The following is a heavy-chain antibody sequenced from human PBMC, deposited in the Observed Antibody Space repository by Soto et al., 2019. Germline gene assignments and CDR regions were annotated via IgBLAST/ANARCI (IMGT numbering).Heavy chain of an antibody. CDR1: GGAISSYY. CDR2: IYYSGST. J-gene: IGHJ6*02. Sequence: SETLSLTCTVSGGAISSYYWSWIRQPPGKGLEWIGYIYYSGSTNYNPSLKSRVTISVDTSKNQFSLKLSSVTAADTAVYYCARGSYYYYYGMDVWGQGTTVTVSS. CDR3: ARGSYYYYYGMDV. V-gene: IGHV4-59*01.